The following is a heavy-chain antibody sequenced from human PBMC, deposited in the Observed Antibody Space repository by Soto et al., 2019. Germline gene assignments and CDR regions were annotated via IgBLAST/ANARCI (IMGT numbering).Heavy chain of an antibody. CDR3: ARHPGYYDILTGYTTYYLDS. J-gene: IGHJ4*02. Sequence: SETLSLTCTVSGGPIISYYWTWILQPPWKGLEWIGYAYFGGSPTTPLPTKYNPSLNSRVTISADTSKNQLSLRLSSVTASDTAVYYCARHPGYYDILTGYTTYYLDSWGKGMVVTVYS. V-gene: IGHV4-59*08. CDR1: GGPIISYY. CDR2: AYFGGSPTTPLPT. D-gene: IGHD3-9*01.